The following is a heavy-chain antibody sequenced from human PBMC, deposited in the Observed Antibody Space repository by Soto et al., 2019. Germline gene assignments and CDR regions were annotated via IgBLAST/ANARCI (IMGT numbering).Heavy chain of an antibody. V-gene: IGHV4-4*07. CDR2: IHTTDGT. J-gene: IGHJ4*03. CDR1: GGSISSYY. CDR3: ARALSSAAGHYFDF. D-gene: IGHD6-13*01. Sequence: PSETLSLPCTVSGGSISSYYWSWIRPPAGKGMEWIGRIHTTDGTNYNPSLKSRVTMSIDTSNNQFSLKLSSLTAADTAVYYCARALSSAAGHYFDFWGQGTTVTVSS.